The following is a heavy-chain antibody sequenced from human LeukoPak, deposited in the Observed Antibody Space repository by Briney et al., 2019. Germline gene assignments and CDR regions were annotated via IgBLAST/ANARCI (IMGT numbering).Heavy chain of an antibody. CDR1: GGTFSSYA. CDR3: AKDGIGYYDILTGYYPPGCFDY. V-gene: IGHV1-2*02. J-gene: IGHJ4*02. CDR2: INPNSGGT. D-gene: IGHD3-9*01. Sequence: ASVKASCKASGGTFSSYAISWVRQAPGQGLEWMGWINPNSGGTNYAQKFQGRVTMTRDTSISTAYMELSRLRSDDTAVYYCAKDGIGYYDILTGYYPPGCFDYGGQGTLVTVSS.